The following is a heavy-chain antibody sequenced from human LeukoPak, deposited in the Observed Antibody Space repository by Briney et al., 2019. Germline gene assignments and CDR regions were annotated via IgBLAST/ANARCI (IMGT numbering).Heavy chain of an antibody. V-gene: IGHV1-69*05. D-gene: IGHD2-8*01. J-gene: IGHJ4*02. Sequence: SVKVSCKASGGTFSSYAISWVRQAPGQGLEWMGGIIPIFGTANYAQKFQGRVTITTDESTGTAYMELSSLRSEDTAVYYCARGRIVLMVYAIYDYWGQGTLVTVSS. CDR3: ARGRIVLMVYAIYDY. CDR2: IIPIFGTA. CDR1: GGTFSSYA.